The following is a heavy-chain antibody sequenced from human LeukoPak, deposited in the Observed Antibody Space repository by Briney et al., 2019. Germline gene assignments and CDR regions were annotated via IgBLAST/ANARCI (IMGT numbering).Heavy chain of an antibody. V-gene: IGHV3-23*01. D-gene: IGHD2-8*01. CDR3: AKHRSCINDVCHGAFDS. CDR2: IIGSGGST. CDR1: GFIFSTYA. J-gene: IGHJ4*01. Sequence: GRCLRLAWAAAGFIFSTYAIGCVRHPPGKWLGWVSTIIGSGGSTYYADSVKGRFSISRENSKYPSCSEVDSLRTAQTCIMYCAKHRSCINDVCHGAFDSSGHGNLVTVSS.